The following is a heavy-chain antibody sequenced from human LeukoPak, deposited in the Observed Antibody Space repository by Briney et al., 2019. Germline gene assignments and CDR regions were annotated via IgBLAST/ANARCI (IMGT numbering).Heavy chain of an antibody. CDR3: ARDPTLGGSPFYFDY. V-gene: IGHV1-18*01. Sequence: ASVKVSCKASDYTFTSYGLSWVRQAPGQRLEWMGWISSYNGNTNYAQKLQGRVTMTTDTSTSTAYMELRSLRSDDTAVYYCARDPTLGGSPFYFDYWGQGTLVTVSS. CDR1: DYTFTSYG. D-gene: IGHD1-26*01. CDR2: ISSYNGNT. J-gene: IGHJ4*02.